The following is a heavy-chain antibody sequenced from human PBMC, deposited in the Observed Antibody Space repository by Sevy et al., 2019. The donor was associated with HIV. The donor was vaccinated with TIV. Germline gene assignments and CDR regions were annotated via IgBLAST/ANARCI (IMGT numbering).Heavy chain of an antibody. J-gene: IGHJ5*02. D-gene: IGHD3-16*01. V-gene: IGHV1-18*01. CDR2: INIYNGNT. CDR1: GYTFTTFG. Sequence: GSVKVSCKPSGYTFTTFGINWVRQAPGQGLEWRAWINIYNGNTIYAQNLQGRVTLTRDISTNTAYMELRSLTSDDTAVYYCARMRNLGEPSDPWGQGALVLVSS. CDR3: ARMRNLGEPSDP.